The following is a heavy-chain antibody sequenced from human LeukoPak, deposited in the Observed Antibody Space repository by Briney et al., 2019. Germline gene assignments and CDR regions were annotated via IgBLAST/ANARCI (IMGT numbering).Heavy chain of an antibody. CDR3: ATNPYSSGYYYASVY. Sequence: SVKVSCKASGFTFTSSAVQWVRQARGQRFEWIGWIVVGSGNTKYAQKFQERVTITRDMSTSTAYMELSSLRSEDTAVYYCATNPYSSGYYYASVYWGQGTLVTVSS. J-gene: IGHJ4*02. V-gene: IGHV1-58*01. CDR1: GFTFTSSA. D-gene: IGHD3-22*01. CDR2: IVVGSGNT.